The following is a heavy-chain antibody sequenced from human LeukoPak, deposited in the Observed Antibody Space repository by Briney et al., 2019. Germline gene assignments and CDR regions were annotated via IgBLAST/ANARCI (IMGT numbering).Heavy chain of an antibody. CDR3: TRGSGYSYGYYYGMDV. Sequence: LSLTCTVSGGSIRSADYYWSWIRQPPGKGLEWVSSISSSSSYIYYADSMRGRFTISRDNAKNSLYLQMNSLRAEDTAVYYCTRGSGYSYGYYYGMDVWGQGTTVAVSS. CDR2: ISSSSSYI. CDR1: GGSIRSADYY. D-gene: IGHD5-18*01. J-gene: IGHJ6*02. V-gene: IGHV3-11*06.